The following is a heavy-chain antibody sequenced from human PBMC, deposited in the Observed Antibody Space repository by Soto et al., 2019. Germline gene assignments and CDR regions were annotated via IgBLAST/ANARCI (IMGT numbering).Heavy chain of an antibody. D-gene: IGHD6-13*01. V-gene: IGHV3-72*01. CDR3: ARAAVLTFTRFYDVDV. CDR2: SRDKAQGYST. Sequence: EVQLVESGGGLVQPGGSLRLSCAGSGFTLSDHYIDWVRQAPGKGLEWVGRSRDKAQGYSTAYAASVKGRFTTSRDESKNSVYLQMNSLKTEDTAVYYCARAAVLTFTRFYDVDVWGQGTTVTVSS. J-gene: IGHJ6*02. CDR1: GFTLSDHY.